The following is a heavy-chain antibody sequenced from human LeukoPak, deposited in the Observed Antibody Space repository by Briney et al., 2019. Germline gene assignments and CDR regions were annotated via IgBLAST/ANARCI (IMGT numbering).Heavy chain of an antibody. CDR2: IRSSSSYI. J-gene: IGHJ4*02. CDR3: APWPGYSGYGARY. D-gene: IGHD5-12*01. CDR1: GFTFSSYS. V-gene: IGHV3-21*01. Sequence: GGSLRLSCAASGFTFSSYSMNWVRQAPGKGLEWVSSIRSSSSYIYYADSVKGRFTISRDNAKNSLYLQMNSLRAEDTAVYYCAPWPGYSGYGARYWGQGTLVTVSS.